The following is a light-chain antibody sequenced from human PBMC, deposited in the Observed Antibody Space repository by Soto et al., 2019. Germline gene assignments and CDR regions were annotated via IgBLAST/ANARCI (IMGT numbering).Light chain of an antibody. CDR2: AVN. J-gene: IGLJ1*01. Sequence: SVLTQPASVSGSPGQSITISCTGATTDVDGYDYVSWYQPHPGQAPKLMIFAVNNRPSGVAGRFSGSKSGDTASLTISGLQAEDDGDYDCTSYTGSAPFNVFGSGTKLTVL. CDR1: TTDVDGYDY. CDR3: TSYTGSAPFNV. V-gene: IGLV2-14*03.